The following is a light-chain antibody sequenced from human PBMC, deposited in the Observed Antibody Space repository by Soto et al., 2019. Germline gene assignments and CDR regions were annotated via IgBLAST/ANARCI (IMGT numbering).Light chain of an antibody. J-gene: IGKJ2*01. CDR2: KAS. CDR3: QQYDTYPYS. V-gene: IGKV1-5*03. Sequence: DIQMTQSPSTLSASVGDRVTITCRASQSITNWLAWYQHKPGKAPKLLIYKASNLEGGVPSRFGGSGSGTDFTLTISSLQPDDFATYYCQQYDTYPYSFGQGTKVDIK. CDR1: QSITNW.